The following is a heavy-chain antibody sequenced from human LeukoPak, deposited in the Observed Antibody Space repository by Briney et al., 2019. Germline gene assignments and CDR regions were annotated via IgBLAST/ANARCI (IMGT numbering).Heavy chain of an antibody. J-gene: IGHJ4*02. CDR3: ARVYGYSYGPNFDY. V-gene: IGHV4-4*02. Sequence: SGTLSLTCAVSGGSISSSNWWSWVRQPPGKGLEWIGEIYHSGSTNYNPSLKSRVTISVDKSKNQFSLKLSSVTAADTAVYYCARVYGYSYGPNFDYWGQGTLVTVSS. D-gene: IGHD5-18*01. CDR1: GGSISSSNW. CDR2: IYHSGST.